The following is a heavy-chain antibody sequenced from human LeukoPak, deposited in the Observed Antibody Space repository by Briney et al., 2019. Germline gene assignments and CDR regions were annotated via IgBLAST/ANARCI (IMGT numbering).Heavy chain of an antibody. CDR1: GGSISSGGYY. CDR2: IYYSGST. J-gene: IGHJ5*02. Sequence: SQTLSLTCTVSGGSISSGGYYWSWIRQPPGKGLEWIGSIYYSGSTYYNPSLKSRVTISVDTSKNQFSLKLSSVAAADTAVYYCARDPTAAGKGAWFDPWGQGTLVTVSS. D-gene: IGHD6-13*01. V-gene: IGHV4-39*02. CDR3: ARDPTAAGKGAWFDP.